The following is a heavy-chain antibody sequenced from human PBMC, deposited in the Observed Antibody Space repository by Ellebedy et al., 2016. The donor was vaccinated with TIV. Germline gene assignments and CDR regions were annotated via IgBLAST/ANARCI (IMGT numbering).Heavy chain of an antibody. Sequence: AASVKVSCKASGYTFTGYYMHWVRQAPGQGLEWMGWINPNSGGTNYAQKFQGRVTMTRDTSISTAYMELSRLRSDDTAVYYCAREPRDYYGSGTYGMDVWGQGTTVTVSS. D-gene: IGHD3-10*01. CDR2: INPNSGGT. V-gene: IGHV1-2*02. CDR1: GYTFTGYY. J-gene: IGHJ6*02. CDR3: AREPRDYYGSGTYGMDV.